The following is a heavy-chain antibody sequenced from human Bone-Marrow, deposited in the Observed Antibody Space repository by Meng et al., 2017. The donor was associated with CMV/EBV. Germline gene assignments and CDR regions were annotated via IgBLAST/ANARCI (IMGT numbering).Heavy chain of an antibody. J-gene: IGHJ3*02. V-gene: IGHV3-30*02. CDR1: GFSFSNHA. Sequence: GESLKISCAASGFSFSNHAMHWVRQAPGKGLEWVAFISYEGRDKFYGDSVKGRFTISRDNSKNTLYLQMNSLRTEDTAAYYCAREANTAFDIWGQGTMATVSS. D-gene: IGHD1-26*01. CDR2: ISYEGRDK. CDR3: AREANTAFDI.